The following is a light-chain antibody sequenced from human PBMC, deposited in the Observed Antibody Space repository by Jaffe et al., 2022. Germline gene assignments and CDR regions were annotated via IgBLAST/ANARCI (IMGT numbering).Light chain of an antibody. Sequence: DIQMTQSPSSLSASVGDRVTITCQASQDISNYLNWYQQKPGKAPNLLIYGASNLEAGVPSRFSGSGSGTDFTFTISSLQPEDVATYYCQQFDSLPYTFGQGTKLEIK. CDR2: GAS. CDR3: QQFDSLPYT. CDR1: QDISNY. J-gene: IGKJ2*01. V-gene: IGKV1-33*01.